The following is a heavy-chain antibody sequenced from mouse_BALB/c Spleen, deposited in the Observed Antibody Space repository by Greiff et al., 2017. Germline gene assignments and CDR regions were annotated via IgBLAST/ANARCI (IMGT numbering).Heavy chain of an antibody. V-gene: IGHV3-6*02. CDR2: ISYDGSN. D-gene: IGHD2-4*01. CDR1: GYSITSGYY. J-gene: IGHJ2*01. Sequence: EVQLVESGPGLVKPSQSLSLTCSVTGYSITSGYYWNWIRQFPGNKLEWMGYISYDGSNNYNPSLKNRISITRDTSKNQFFLKLNSVTTEDTATYYCARGGTMITYFDYWGQGTTLTVSS. CDR3: ARGGTMITYFDY.